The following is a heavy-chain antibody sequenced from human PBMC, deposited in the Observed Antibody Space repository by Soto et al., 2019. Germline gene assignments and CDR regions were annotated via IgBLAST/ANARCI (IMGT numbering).Heavy chain of an antibody. Sequence: ESGGGVAQPGRSLRLSCAASGFIFRSYGMHWVRQAPGKGLEWVAFIWYDGVNKYYADSVKGRFTISRDNSKNTLYLQMDSLIAEDTAVDYCVRDADSGLLWFGNADDWGQGTLVTVYS. J-gene: IGHJ4*02. CDR1: GFIFRSYG. D-gene: IGHD3-10*01. CDR3: VRDADSGLLWFGNADD. V-gene: IGHV3-33*01. CDR2: IWYDGVNK.